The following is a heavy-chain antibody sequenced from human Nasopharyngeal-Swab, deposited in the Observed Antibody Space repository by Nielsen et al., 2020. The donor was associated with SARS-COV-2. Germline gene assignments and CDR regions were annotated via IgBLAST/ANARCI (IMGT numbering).Heavy chain of an antibody. CDR3: ARSHTEISDPFYSDS. V-gene: IGHV5-51*01. CDR1: GYSFSDYW. Sequence: GGSLRLSCKGSGYSFSDYWIAWVRQMPGKGLEWMGIIYPGDFDTRYSPSFQGQVAISVDKSISTAYLHWSSLKASDTAMYYCARSHTEISDPFYSDSWGQGTLVIVSS. D-gene: IGHD2-8*02. CDR2: IYPGDFDT. J-gene: IGHJ4*02.